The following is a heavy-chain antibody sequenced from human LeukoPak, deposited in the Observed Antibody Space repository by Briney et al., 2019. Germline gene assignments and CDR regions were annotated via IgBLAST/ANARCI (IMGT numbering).Heavy chain of an antibody. CDR3: ARDNDSRDPPHFDY. CDR2: INPSGGST. Sequence: GASVKVSCKASGYTLTSYYMHWVRQAPGQGLEWMGIINPSGGSTNYAQKFRGRVTITADKSTRTAYMELSSLRSEDTAVYYCARDNDSRDPPHFDYWGQGTLVTVSS. V-gene: IGHV1-46*01. CDR1: GYTLTSYY. J-gene: IGHJ4*02. D-gene: IGHD3-16*01.